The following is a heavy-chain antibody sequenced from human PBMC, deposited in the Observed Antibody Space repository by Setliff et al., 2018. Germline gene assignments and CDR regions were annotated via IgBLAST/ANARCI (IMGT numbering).Heavy chain of an antibody. J-gene: IGHJ6*02. Sequence: SETLSLTCAVSGGSISSGSYYWSWIRQPAGKGLEWVGRLHTSGSTNYNPSLKSRVTISVDTSKNQFALNLRSVTAADTAVYYCVRDRTAYSYGLDVWGQGTTVTVSS. CDR2: LHTSGST. D-gene: IGHD5-18*01. CDR1: GGSISSGSYY. CDR3: VRDRTAYSYGLDV. V-gene: IGHV4-61*02.